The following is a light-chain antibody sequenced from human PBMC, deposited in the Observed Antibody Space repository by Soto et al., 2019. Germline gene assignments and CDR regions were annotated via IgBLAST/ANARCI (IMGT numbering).Light chain of an antibody. CDR2: GAS. V-gene: IGKV3-20*01. CDR3: QQYGSSPMHT. J-gene: IGKJ2*01. CDR1: QSVSSNY. Sequence: EIVLTQSPGTLSLSPGERATLSCRASQSVSSNYLAWYQQKPGQAPRLLIYGASTRATGIPDRFSGSGSGTDFTHTISRLEPEDFAVYYCQQYGSSPMHTFGQGTKLEIK.